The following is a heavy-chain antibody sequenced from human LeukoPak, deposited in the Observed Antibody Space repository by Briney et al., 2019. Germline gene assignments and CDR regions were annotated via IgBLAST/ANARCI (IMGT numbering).Heavy chain of an antibody. CDR1: GFTFSSYA. V-gene: IGHV3-23*01. CDR2: IRGSGGST. J-gene: IGHJ4*02. D-gene: IGHD6-19*01. Sequence: GGSLRLSCAASGFTFSSYAMSWVRQAPGKGLEWVSAIRGSGGSTYYADSVKGRFTISRDNSKNTLYLQMNSLRAEDTAVYYCAKGEYSSGWNPGDYWGQGTLVTVSS. CDR3: AKGEYSSGWNPGDY.